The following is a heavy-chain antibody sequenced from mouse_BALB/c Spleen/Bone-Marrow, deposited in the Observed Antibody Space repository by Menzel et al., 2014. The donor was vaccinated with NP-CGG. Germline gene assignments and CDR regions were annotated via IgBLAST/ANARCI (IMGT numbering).Heavy chain of an antibody. CDR3: SKDGGYDYSYYFDY. D-gene: IGHD2-4*01. CDR2: ISSGGHYT. Sequence: VQLKESGGGLVKPGGSLKLSCAASGFTFSSYSMSWVRQTPEKRLEWVATISSGGHYTYYPDSVKGRFTISRDNAKNTLYLQMSSLKSEDTAMYYCSKDGGYDYSYYFDYRGQGTTLTVSS. CDR1: GFTFSSYS. V-gene: IGHV5-6-4*01. J-gene: IGHJ2*01.